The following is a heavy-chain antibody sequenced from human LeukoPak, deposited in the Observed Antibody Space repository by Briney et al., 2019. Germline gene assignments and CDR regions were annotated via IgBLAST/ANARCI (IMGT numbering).Heavy chain of an antibody. CDR1: GYSISSGYY. CDR2: IYYSGST. CDR3: ARVTGYMIEDYFDY. V-gene: IGHV4-61*01. D-gene: IGHD3-22*01. J-gene: IGHJ4*02. Sequence: SETLSLTCTVSGYSISSGYYWSWIRQPPGKGLEWIGYIYYSGSTNYNPSLKSRVTISVDTSKNQFSLRLRSVTAADTAVYYCARVTGYMIEDYFDYWGQGTLVTVSS.